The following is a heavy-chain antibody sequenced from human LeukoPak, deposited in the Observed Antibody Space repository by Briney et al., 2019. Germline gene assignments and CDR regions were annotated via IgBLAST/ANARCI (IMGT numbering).Heavy chain of an antibody. CDR3: ARVAAVAARPSPFDY. J-gene: IGHJ4*02. CDR2: IYHSGST. Sequence: PSETLSLTCTVSGGSISSGGYYWSWIRQPPGKGLEWIGYIYHSGSTYYNPSLKSRVTISVDRSKNQFSLKLSSVTAADTAVYYCARVAAVAARPSPFDYWGQGTLVTVSP. D-gene: IGHD6-6*01. V-gene: IGHV4-30-2*01. CDR1: GGSISSGGYY.